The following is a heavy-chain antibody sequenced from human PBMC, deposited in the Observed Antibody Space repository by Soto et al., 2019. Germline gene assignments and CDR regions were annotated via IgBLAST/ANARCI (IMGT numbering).Heavy chain of an antibody. CDR3: VPTTGSPGFDF. J-gene: IGHJ4*02. CDR2: IYGGGTT. Sequence: EVQLVESGGGLIQPGGSLRLSCAASGFAVSSKYMTWVRQAPGKGLEWVTVIYGGGTTSYADSVKGRFTIARDTSKNTWVLQMNSLIAEDTAVYYGVPTTGSPGFDFWCQGTLVTGSS. CDR1: GFAVSSKY. V-gene: IGHV3-53*01. D-gene: IGHD1-1*01.